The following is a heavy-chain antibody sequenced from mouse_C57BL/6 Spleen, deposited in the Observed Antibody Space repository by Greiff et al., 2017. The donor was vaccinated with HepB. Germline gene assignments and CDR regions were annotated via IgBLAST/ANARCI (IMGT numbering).Heavy chain of an antibody. CDR2: ISYDGSN. CDR1: GYSITSGYY. J-gene: IGHJ1*03. D-gene: IGHD1-1*01. CDR3: ARGGYYYGSWYFDV. V-gene: IGHV3-6*01. Sequence: EVKLMESGPGLVKPSQSLSLTCSVTGYSITSGYYWNWIRQFPGNKLEWMGYISYDGSNNYNPSLKNRISITRDTSKNQFFLKLNSVTTEDTATYYCARGGYYYGSWYFDVWGTGTTVTVSS.